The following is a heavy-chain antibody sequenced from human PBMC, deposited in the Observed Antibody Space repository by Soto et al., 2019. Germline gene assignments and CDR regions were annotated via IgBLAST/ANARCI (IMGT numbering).Heavy chain of an antibody. Sequence: ASVKVSCKASGYTFTSYAMHWVRQAPGQRLEWMGWINAGNGNTKYSQKFRGRVTITRDTSTSTAYMELRSLRSEDTAVYYCARLHSSAWYFVYWGQGTLVTVSS. J-gene: IGHJ4*02. CDR2: INAGNGNT. CDR3: ARLHSSAWYFVY. D-gene: IGHD6-19*01. CDR1: GYTFTSYA. V-gene: IGHV1-3*01.